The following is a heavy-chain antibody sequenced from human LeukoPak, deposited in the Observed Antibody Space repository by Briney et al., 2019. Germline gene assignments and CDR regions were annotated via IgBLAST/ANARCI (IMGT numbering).Heavy chain of an antibody. D-gene: IGHD3-3*01. Sequence: ASVKVSCKASGYTFTSYDINWERQATGQGLEWMGWMNPNSGNTGYAQKFQGRVTMTRNTSISTAYMELSSLRSEDTAVYYCAREIFGVVIISGDYWGQGTLVTVSS. CDR3: AREIFGVVIISGDY. CDR1: GYTFTSYD. CDR2: MNPNSGNT. J-gene: IGHJ4*02. V-gene: IGHV1-8*01.